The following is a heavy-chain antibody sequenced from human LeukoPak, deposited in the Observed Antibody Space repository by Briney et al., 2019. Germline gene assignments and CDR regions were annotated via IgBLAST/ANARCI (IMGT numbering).Heavy chain of an antibody. CDR2: VSYSGST. J-gene: IGHJ3*01. V-gene: IGHV4-31*03. CDR1: GGSISSGIYY. Sequence: SETLSLTCTVSGGSISSGIYYWSWIRQHPGMALEWIGYVSYSGSTSYYPTLKSRVTISVDMSKNQFSLKLSSVTAADTATYYCARGGTTVRTSGSFDFWGKGTMVTVSS. CDR3: ARGGTTVRTSGSFDF. D-gene: IGHD4-11*01.